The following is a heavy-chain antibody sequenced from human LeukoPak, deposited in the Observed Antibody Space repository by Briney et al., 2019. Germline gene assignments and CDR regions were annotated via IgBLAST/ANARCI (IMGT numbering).Heavy chain of an antibody. CDR3: AKEGNHSGWYGYDAFDI. Sequence: PGGSLRLSCAASGFTFSSYAMSWVRQAPGKGLEWVSGISWNSGSIGYADSVKGRFTISRDNAKNSLYLQMNSLRAEDTALYYCAKEGNHSGWYGYDAFDIWGQGTMVTVSS. CDR1: GFTFSSYA. V-gene: IGHV3-9*01. D-gene: IGHD6-19*01. CDR2: ISWNSGSI. J-gene: IGHJ3*02.